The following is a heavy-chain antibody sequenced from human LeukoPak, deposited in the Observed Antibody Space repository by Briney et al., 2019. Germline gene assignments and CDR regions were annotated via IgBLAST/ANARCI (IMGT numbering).Heavy chain of an antibody. V-gene: IGHV3-21*01. CDR2: ISSSGSYI. D-gene: IGHD4-17*01. CDR3: ARDGYYGDYVGDVFDI. Sequence: PGGSLRLSCAASGFTFSSYNMNWVRQAPGKGLEWVSSISSSGSYIYYADSVRGRFTISRDNARNSLYLQMNSLRAKDTAVYYSARDGYYGDYVGDVFDIWGRGTMVTVSS. J-gene: IGHJ3*02. CDR1: GFTFSSYN.